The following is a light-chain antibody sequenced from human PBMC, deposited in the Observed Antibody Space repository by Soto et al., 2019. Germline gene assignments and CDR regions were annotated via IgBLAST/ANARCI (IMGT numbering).Light chain of an antibody. Sequence: EIVMTQSPATLSVSPGERATLSCRASQSVSSNLAWYQQKPGQAPRLLIYGASTRVTCIPARFSGSGSGTEFTLTISSLQSEDFAVYYCQQYNNWPLTFGGGTKVEIK. CDR1: QSVSSN. V-gene: IGKV3-15*01. J-gene: IGKJ4*01. CDR3: QQYNNWPLT. CDR2: GAS.